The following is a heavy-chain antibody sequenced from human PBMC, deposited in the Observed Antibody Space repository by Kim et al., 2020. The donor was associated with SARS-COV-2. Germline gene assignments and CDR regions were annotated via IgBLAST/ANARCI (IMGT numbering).Heavy chain of an antibody. J-gene: IGHJ3*02. CDR2: GE. D-gene: IGHD2-15*01. CDR3: ARDRGKGWFDI. V-gene: IGHV1-2*05. Sequence: GETKARKFKGRATMTRDTSISTAYMELSRLRSDDTVVYYCARDRGKGWFDIWGQGTMVTVSS.